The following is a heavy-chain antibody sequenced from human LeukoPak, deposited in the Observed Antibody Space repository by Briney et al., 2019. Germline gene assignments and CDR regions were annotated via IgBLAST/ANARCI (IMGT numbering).Heavy chain of an antibody. Sequence: PSETLSLTCTVSGGSISASYWSWIRQTPGKGLEWIGYIYHTGSTNYNPSLKSRVTISIDTSESQFSLKLSSVTAADTAVYYCAKGSAVADSWGQGTLVTVSS. V-gene: IGHV4-59*01. CDR2: IYHTGST. CDR3: AKGSAVADS. CDR1: GGSISASY. J-gene: IGHJ4*02. D-gene: IGHD6-19*01.